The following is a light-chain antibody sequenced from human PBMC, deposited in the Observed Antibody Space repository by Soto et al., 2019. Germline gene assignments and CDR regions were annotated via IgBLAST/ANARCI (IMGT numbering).Light chain of an antibody. CDR2: DVN. CDR3: CSYAGNYYHII. CDR1: SSDVGGYNF. J-gene: IGLJ2*01. V-gene: IGLV2-11*01. Sequence: QSALTQPRSVSGSPGQSVTISCTGTSSDVGGYNFVSWYQQLPGKAPKLLIYDVNKRPPGVPDRFSGSKSGNTASLTISGLQAEDEADFYCCSYAGNYYHIIFGGGTKLTVL.